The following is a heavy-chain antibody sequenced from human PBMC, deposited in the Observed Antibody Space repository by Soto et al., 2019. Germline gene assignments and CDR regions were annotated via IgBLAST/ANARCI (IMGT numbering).Heavy chain of an antibody. CDR1: GGCFSGYY. CDR3: ARNLPSGSYSYYYYYGMDV. J-gene: IGHJ6*02. CDR2: INHSGST. D-gene: IGHD3-10*01. Sequence: PSETLSLTCAVYGGCFSGYYWSWIRQPPGKGLEWIGEINHSGSTNYNPSLKSRVTISVDTSKNQFSLKLSSVTAADTAVYYCARNLPSGSYSYYYYYGMDVWGQGTTVTVSS. V-gene: IGHV4-34*01.